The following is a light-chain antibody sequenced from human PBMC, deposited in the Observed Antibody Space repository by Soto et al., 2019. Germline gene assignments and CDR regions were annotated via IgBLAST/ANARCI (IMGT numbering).Light chain of an antibody. CDR2: DAS. CDR1: QSVTTQ. V-gene: IGKV3-11*01. CDR3: QQSSNWPPIT. J-gene: IGKJ5*01. Sequence: IVLTQSPGTLSLSPGERATLSCRASQSVTTQLAWYQQKPGQAPRLLIYDASNRATGIPARFSGSGSGTDFTLTISRLEPEDLAVYYCQQSSNWPPITCGQGTRLEIK.